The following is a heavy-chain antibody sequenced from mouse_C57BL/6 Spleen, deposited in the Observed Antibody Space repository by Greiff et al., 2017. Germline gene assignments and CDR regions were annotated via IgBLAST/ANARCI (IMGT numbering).Heavy chain of an antibody. CDR2: IWSGGST. J-gene: IGHJ2*01. CDR1: GFSLTSYG. V-gene: IGHV2-2*01. Sequence: QVQLKESGPGLVQPSQSLSITCTVSGFSLTSYGVHWVRQSPGKGLEWLGVIWSGGSTDYNAAFISRLSISKENSKSQVFFKLNSLQADDTAIYYCASGGYDYGFYYWGQGTTLTVSS. CDR3: ASGGYDYGFYY. D-gene: IGHD2-4*01.